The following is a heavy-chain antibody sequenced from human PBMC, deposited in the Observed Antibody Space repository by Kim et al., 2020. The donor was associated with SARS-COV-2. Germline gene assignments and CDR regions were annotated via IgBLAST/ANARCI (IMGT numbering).Heavy chain of an antibody. J-gene: IGHJ4*02. V-gene: IGHV3-66*01. Sequence: YADSVKGRLTISRDNSKNSLYLQMNSLRAEDTAVYYCARGYYDSSGYFVDWGQGTLVTVSS. CDR3: ARGYYDSSGYFVD. D-gene: IGHD3-22*01.